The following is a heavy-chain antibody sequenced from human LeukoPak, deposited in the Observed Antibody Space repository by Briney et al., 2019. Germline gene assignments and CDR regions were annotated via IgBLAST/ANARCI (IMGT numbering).Heavy chain of an antibody. CDR1: GGTFSSYA. J-gene: IGHJ6*03. CDR2: IIPIFGTA. V-gene: IGHV1-69*05. CDR3: ARVNQLLSTPYYYMDV. D-gene: IGHD2-2*01. Sequence: SVKVSCKASGGTFSSYAISWVRQAPGQGLEWMGGIIPIFGTANYAQKFQGRVTITTDESTSTAYMELSSLRSEDTAVYYCARVNQLLSTPYYYMDVWGKGTTVTVSS.